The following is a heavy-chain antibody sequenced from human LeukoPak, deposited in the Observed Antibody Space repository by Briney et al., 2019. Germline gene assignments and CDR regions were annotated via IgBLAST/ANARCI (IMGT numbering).Heavy chain of an antibody. V-gene: IGHV4-61*08. J-gene: IGHJ4*02. CDR3: ARGYNSGWCDY. D-gene: IGHD6-19*01. CDR2: IYYTGST. Sequence: SETLSLTCTVSGGSISSGDYYRSWIRQPPGTGLEWIGHIYYTGSTNYNPSLKSRVTISVDTSKNQFSLKLSSVTAADTAVYYCARGYNSGWCDYWGQGTLVTVSS. CDR1: GGSISSGDYY.